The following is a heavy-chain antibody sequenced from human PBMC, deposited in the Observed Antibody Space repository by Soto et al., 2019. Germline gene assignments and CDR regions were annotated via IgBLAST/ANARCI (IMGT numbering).Heavy chain of an antibody. CDR2: IYYSGST. D-gene: IGHD3-22*01. CDR3: ARERNYDSSGYSYYCGMEV. J-gene: IGHJ6*02. CDR1: GGSISSGGYY. V-gene: IGHV4-31*01. Sequence: QVQLQESGPGLVKPSQTLSLTCTVSGGSISSGGYYWSWIRQHPGKGLEWIGYIYYSGSTYYNPSLNSLVTILVDTSKNHYSLTLISVTAADTAVYYCARERNYDSSGYSYYCGMEVWGQGTKVTVSS.